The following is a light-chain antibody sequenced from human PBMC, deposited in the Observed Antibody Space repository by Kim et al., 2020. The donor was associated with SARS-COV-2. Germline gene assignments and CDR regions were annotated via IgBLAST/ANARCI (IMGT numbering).Light chain of an antibody. CDR3: QSYDSSMSVV. CDR1: SSHIGAGDI. V-gene: IGLV1-40*01. CDR2: GNS. J-gene: IGLJ2*01. Sequence: GHRDTISCTWLSSHIGAGDIVQWYQQLPRTTPKRLCSGNSNRPTGGPDRFSGSESGTSASLAITGLQAEEEADYYCQSYDSSMSVVFGGGTQRTVL.